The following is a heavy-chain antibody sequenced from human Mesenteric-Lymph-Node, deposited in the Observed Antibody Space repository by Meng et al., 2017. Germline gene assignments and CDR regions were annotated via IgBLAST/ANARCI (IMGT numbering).Heavy chain of an antibody. V-gene: IGHV4-34*01. CDR3: AKVGQTYYYYGMDV. J-gene: IGHJ6*02. CDR2: INHSGST. CDR1: GGSFSGYY. Sequence: SETLSLTCAVYGGSFSGYYWSWIRQPPGKGLKWSGEINHSGSTNYNPSLKSRVTISVDTSKNQFSMKLSSVTAADTAVYYCAKVGQTYYYYGMDVWGQGTMVTVSS.